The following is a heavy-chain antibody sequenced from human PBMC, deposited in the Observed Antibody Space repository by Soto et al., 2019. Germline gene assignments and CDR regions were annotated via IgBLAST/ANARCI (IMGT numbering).Heavy chain of an antibody. Sequence: PGGSLRLSCAASGFTFSLYEMNWFRQAPGKGLKWVSYISSSGSTIYYADSVKGRFTISRDNAKNSLYLQMHSLRAEDTAVYYCARDGYGDPYYYYAMDVWGQGTTVTVSS. J-gene: IGHJ6*02. D-gene: IGHD4-17*01. CDR1: GFTFSLYE. V-gene: IGHV3-48*03. CDR3: ARDGYGDPYYYYAMDV. CDR2: ISSSGSTI.